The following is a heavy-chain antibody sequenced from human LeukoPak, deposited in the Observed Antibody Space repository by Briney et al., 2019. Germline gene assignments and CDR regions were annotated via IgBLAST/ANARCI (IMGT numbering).Heavy chain of an antibody. V-gene: IGHV6-1*01. Sequence: PSQTLSLTRAISGDSVSSNSAAWNWIRQSPSRGLEWLGRTYYRSKWYNDYAASVKSRITINADTSKNQFSLQLNSVTPEDTAVYYCARGGIVVVPAALVEYFQHWGQGTLVTVSS. CDR1: GDSVSSNSAA. CDR2: TYYRSKWYN. J-gene: IGHJ1*01. D-gene: IGHD2-2*01. CDR3: ARGGIVVVPAALVEYFQH.